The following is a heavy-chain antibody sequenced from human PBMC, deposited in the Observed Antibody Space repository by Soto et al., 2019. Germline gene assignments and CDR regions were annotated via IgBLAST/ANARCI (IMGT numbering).Heavy chain of an antibody. J-gene: IGHJ4*01. CDR3: XXXXXXXXXXXXXXX. CDR1: GGSIRSRGYY. V-gene: IGHV4-39*01. Sequence: QLQLQESGPRLVKPSETLSLTCTVSGGSIRSRGYYWGWIRQPPGKGLEWIASISHSGSASYTPPPNSRVTMSSDPSENQFSLTLDSVTAADXXXXXXXXXXXXXXXXXXXXXXGHGTLGIVSS. CDR2: ISHSGSA.